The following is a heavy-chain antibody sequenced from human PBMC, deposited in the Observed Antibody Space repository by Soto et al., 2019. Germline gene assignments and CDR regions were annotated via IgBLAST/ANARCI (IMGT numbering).Heavy chain of an antibody. CDR3: AKEVGGWYDYFAFDI. V-gene: IGHV4-59*12. CDR2: IYYSGST. Sequence: SETLSLTCTVSGGSISSYYWSWIRQPPGKGLEWIGYIYYSGSTNYNPSLKSRVTISVDTSKNQFSLKLSSVTAADTAVYYCAKEVGGWYDYFAFDIWGQGTMVTVSS. J-gene: IGHJ3*02. CDR1: GGSISSYY. D-gene: IGHD6-19*01.